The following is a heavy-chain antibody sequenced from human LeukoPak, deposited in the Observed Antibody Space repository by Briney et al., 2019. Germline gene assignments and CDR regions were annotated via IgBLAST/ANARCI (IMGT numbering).Heavy chain of an antibody. CDR1: GGSISSGGFY. J-gene: IGHJ5*02. CDR3: AREGSSVSSFDP. D-gene: IGHD3-10*01. Sequence: SQTLSLTCTVSGGSISSGGFYWSWIRQHPGKGLEWIGCIYYSGSTYYNPSLKSRVTISVDTSKNQFSLKLSSVTAADTAVYYCAREGSSVSSFDPWGQGTLVTVS. CDR2: IYYSGST. V-gene: IGHV4-31*02.